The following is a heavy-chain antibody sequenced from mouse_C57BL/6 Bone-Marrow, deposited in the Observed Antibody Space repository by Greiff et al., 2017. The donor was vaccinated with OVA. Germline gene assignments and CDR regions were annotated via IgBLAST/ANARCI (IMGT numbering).Heavy chain of an antibody. CDR1: GFTFSSYG. D-gene: IGHD1-1*01. J-gene: IGHJ2*01. CDR2: ISSGGSYT. Sequence: EVKLVESGGDLVKPGGSLKLSCAASGFTFSSYGMSWVRQTPDKRLEWVATISSGGSYTYYPDRVKGRFTISRDNAKNTLYLQMSSLKSEDTAMYYCARQWDYGSFFDCWGQGTTLTVSS. CDR3: ARQWDYGSFFDC. V-gene: IGHV5-6*01.